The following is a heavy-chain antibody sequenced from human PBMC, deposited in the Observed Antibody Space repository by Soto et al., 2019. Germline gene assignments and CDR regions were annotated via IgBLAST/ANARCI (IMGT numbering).Heavy chain of an antibody. V-gene: IGHV1-3*04. CDR3: ARVGDYGDFYFAY. CDR2: INTGNDNT. Sequence: ASVKVSCKASGYTFTSYNMHWVRQAPGQGLEWMGWINTGNDNTKYSQKFHGRATFSRDTSASTVYMDLSSLRADDTAVYYCARVGDYGDFYFAYWGQGTLVTVSS. J-gene: IGHJ4*02. D-gene: IGHD4-17*01. CDR1: GYTFTSYN.